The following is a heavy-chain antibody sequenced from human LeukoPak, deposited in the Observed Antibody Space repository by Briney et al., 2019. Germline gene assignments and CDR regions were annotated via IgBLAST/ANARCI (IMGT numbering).Heavy chain of an antibody. CDR3: ARIARYYDFWSGYYRFHAFDI. CDR1: GGSISSYY. D-gene: IGHD3-3*01. CDR2: IYTSGSA. J-gene: IGHJ3*02. Sequence: SETLSLTCTVSGGSISSYYWSWIRQPPGKGLEWIGYIYTSGSANYNPSLKSRVTISVDTSKNQFSLKLSSVTAADTAVYYCARIARYYDFWSGYYRFHAFDIWGQGTMATVSS. V-gene: IGHV4-4*09.